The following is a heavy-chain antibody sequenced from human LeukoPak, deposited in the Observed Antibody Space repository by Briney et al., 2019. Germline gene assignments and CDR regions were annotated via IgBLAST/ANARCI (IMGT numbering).Heavy chain of an antibody. Sequence: PGGSLRLSCAASGFTISTFAGAWSGQAPGKGLEWASSIGGSGGSTYSADSVKGRFTISRDNSKNTLYLQMNSLRAEDTALYYCAKDRSCTNDICHGDFDYWGQGTLVTVSS. CDR2: IGGSGGST. CDR3: AKDRSCTNDICHGDFDY. J-gene: IGHJ4*02. CDR1: GFTISTFA. V-gene: IGHV3-23*01. D-gene: IGHD2-8*01.